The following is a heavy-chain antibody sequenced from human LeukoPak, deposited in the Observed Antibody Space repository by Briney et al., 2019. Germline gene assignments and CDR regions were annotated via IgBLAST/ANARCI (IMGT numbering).Heavy chain of an antibody. CDR1: GGSISSYY. CDR2: MYTSGST. V-gene: IGHV4-4*07. CDR3: ARDTGYYFGSGNYLYYFDY. Sequence: SETLSLTCTVFGGSISSYYWSWIRQPAGKGLEWIGRMYTSGSTNYNPSLKSRVTMSVDTSKNQFSLKLSSVTAADTAVYYCARDTGYYFGSGNYLYYFDYWGQGTLVTVS. J-gene: IGHJ4*02. D-gene: IGHD3-10*01.